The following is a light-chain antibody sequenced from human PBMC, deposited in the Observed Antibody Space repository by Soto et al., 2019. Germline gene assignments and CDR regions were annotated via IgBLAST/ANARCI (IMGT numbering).Light chain of an antibody. CDR1: QTVERW. Sequence: DIPMTQSPSTLSASVGDRVTITCRASQTVERWLAWYQQKPGKAPNLLISDVSSLERGVPSRFSGSGSATEFTLTISGLQPDDFATYYCQQYKDSMWTFGQGTKVESK. CDR3: QQYKDSMWT. CDR2: DVS. J-gene: IGKJ1*01. V-gene: IGKV1-5*01.